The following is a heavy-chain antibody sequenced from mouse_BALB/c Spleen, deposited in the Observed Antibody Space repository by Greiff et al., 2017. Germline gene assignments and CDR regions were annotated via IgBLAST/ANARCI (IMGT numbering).Heavy chain of an antibody. CDR3: ASSLRLKGDWYFDV. J-gene: IGHJ1*01. CDR1: GYSITSDYA. Sequence: EVKLMESGPGLVKPSQSLSLTCTVTGYSITSDYAWNWIRQFPGNKLEWMGYISYSGSTSYNPSLKSRISITRDTSKNQFFLQLNSVTTEDTATYYCASSLRLKGDWYFDVWGAGTTVTVSS. D-gene: IGHD1-2*01. V-gene: IGHV3-2*02. CDR2: ISYSGST.